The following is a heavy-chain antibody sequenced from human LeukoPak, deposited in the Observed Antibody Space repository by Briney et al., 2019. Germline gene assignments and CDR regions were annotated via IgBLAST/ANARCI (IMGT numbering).Heavy chain of an antibody. J-gene: IGHJ4*02. CDR1: GYTFTSYG. CDR2: INPNSGGT. V-gene: IGHV1-2*02. D-gene: IGHD6-6*01. Sequence: ASVKVSCKASGYTFTSYGISWVRQAPGQGLEWMGWINPNSGGTNYAQKFQGRVTMTRDTSISTAYMELSRLRSDDTAVYYCARGQLLTHPFDYWGQGTLVTVSS. CDR3: ARGQLLTHPFDY.